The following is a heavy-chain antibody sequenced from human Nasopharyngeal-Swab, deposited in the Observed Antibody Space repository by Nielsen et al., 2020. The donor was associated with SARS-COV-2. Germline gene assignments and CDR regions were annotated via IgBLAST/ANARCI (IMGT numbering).Heavy chain of an antibody. CDR3: ARESEGPSDYYYYGMDV. J-gene: IGHJ6*02. V-gene: IGHV1-46*01. Sequence: ASVKVSCKASGYTFTSYYMHWVRQAPGQGLEWMGIINPSGGSTSYAQKFQGRVTMTRDTSTSTVYMELSSLRSEDTAVYYCARESEGPSDYYYYGMDVWGQGTTVTVSS. CDR2: INPSGGST. CDR1: GYTFTSYY.